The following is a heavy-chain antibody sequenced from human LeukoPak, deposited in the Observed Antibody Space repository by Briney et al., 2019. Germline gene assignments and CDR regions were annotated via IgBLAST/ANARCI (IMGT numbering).Heavy chain of an antibody. CDR2: ISSSSSYI. CDR3: AKAPPDDDILTGYYVGAGDY. V-gene: IGHV3-21*04. D-gene: IGHD3-9*01. Sequence: GGSLRLSCAASGFTSSSYSMNWVRQAPGKGLEWVSSISSSSSYIYYADSVKGRFTISRDNAKNSLYLQMNSLRAEDTAVYYCAKAPPDDDILTGYYVGAGDYWGQGTLVTVSS. J-gene: IGHJ4*02. CDR1: GFTSSSYS.